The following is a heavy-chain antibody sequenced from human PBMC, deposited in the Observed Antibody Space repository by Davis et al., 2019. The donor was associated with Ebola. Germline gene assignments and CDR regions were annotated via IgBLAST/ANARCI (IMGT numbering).Heavy chain of an antibody. V-gene: IGHV3-72*01. CDR2: TRNKANSYTT. D-gene: IGHD6-19*01. CDR1: GFTFSDHY. CDR3: ARGYSGWYFGYFDL. J-gene: IGHJ2*01. Sequence: GGSLRLSCAASGFTFSDHYMDWVRQAPGKGLEWVGRTRNKANSYTTEYAASVKGRFTISRDDSKNSLYLQMNSLKTEDTAVYYCARGYSGWYFGYFDLWGRGTLVTVSS.